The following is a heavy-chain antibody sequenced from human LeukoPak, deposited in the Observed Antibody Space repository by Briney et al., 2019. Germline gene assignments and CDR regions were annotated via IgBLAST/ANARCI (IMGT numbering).Heavy chain of an antibody. CDR3: ARDRGYSTFDY. D-gene: IGHD3-22*01. CDR2: LNQDVSEK. J-gene: IGHJ4*02. V-gene: IGHV3-7*01. CDR1: GFTFSSYS. Sequence: GGSLRLSCAASGFTFSSYSMNWVRQAPGKGLEWVANLNQDVSEKNYVDSVTGRFTISRDNAKNSLYLQMNSLRAEDTAVYYCARDRGYSTFDYWGQGTLVTVSS.